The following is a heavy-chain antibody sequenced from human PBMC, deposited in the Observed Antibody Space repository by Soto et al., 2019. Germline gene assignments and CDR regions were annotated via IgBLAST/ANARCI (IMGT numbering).Heavy chain of an antibody. D-gene: IGHD1-26*01. CDR2: INHSGST. CDR1: GGSFSGYY. V-gene: IGHV4-34*01. Sequence: SETLSLTCAVYGGSFSGYYWSWIRQPPGKGLEWIGEINHSGSTNYNPSLKSRVTISVDTSKNQFSLKLSSVTAADTAVYYCARGRIVGALRAVNWFDPWGQGTLVTVSS. CDR3: ARGRIVGALRAVNWFDP. J-gene: IGHJ5*02.